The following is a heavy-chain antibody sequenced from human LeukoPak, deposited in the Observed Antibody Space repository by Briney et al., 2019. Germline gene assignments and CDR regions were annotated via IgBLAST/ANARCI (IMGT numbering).Heavy chain of an antibody. CDR2: IYYSGST. J-gene: IGHJ3*02. D-gene: IGHD3-10*01. V-gene: IGHV4-59*08. CDR1: GGSISSYY. CDR3: ARRFAPSRNDAFDI. Sequence: SETLSLTCTVSGGSISSYYWSWIRQTPGKGLEWIGYIYYSGSTNYNPSLKSRVTISVDTSKNQFSLKLSSVTASDTAVYYCARRFAPSRNDAFDIWGQGTMVTVSS.